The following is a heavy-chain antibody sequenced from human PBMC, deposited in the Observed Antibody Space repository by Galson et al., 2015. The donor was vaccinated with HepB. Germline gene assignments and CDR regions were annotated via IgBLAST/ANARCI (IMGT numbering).Heavy chain of an antibody. V-gene: IGHV4-30-2*01. CDR3: ARAPGYGVGAAAFFFDY. CDR2: IYHSEST. Sequence: TLSLPCTVSGGSVSGGDYSWSWIRQPPGKGLEWIGYIYHSESTYYNPSLKSRVTLSVDKSKNQLSLKLGSVTAADSAVYYCARAPGYGVGAAAFFFDYWGRGTLVTVSS. J-gene: IGHJ4*02. CDR1: GGSVSGGDYS. D-gene: IGHD2-15*01.